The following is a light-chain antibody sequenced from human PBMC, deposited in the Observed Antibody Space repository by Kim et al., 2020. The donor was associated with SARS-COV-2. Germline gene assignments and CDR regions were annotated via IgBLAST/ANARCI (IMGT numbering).Light chain of an antibody. CDR1: GGSIASNY. CDR3: QSYDSSNLV. CDR2: EDN. V-gene: IGLV6-57*01. Sequence: NFMLTQPHSVSESPGKTVTISCTRSGGSIASNYVQWYQQRPGSSPTTVIYEDNQRFPGVPDRFSGSIDSSTNSASLTISGLKAEDESDYYCQSYDSSNLVFGGGTQLTVL. J-gene: IGLJ2*01.